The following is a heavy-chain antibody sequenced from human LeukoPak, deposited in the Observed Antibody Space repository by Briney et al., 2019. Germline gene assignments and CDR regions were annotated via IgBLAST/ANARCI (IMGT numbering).Heavy chain of an antibody. CDR1: GGSISSYY. V-gene: IGHV4-59*01. Sequence: SETLSLTCTVSGGSISSYYWSWIRQPPGKGLEWIGYIYYSGSTNYNPSLKSRVTISVDTSKNQFSLKLSSVTTADTAVYYCARDLDYWGQGTLVTVSS. J-gene: IGHJ4*02. CDR3: ARDLDY. CDR2: IYYSGST.